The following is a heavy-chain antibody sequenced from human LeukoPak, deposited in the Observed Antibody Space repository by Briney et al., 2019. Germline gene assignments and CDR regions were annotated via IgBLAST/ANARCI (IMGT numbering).Heavy chain of an antibody. J-gene: IGHJ4*02. CDR3: AVYYYDSSGYMS. Sequence: SVKVSSKASGGTFSSYAISWVRQAPGQGLEWMGGIIPIFGTANYAQKFQGRVTITTDESTSTAYMELSSLRSEDTAVYYCAVYYYDSSGYMSWGQGTLVTVSS. CDR2: IIPIFGTA. CDR1: GGTFSSYA. V-gene: IGHV1-69*05. D-gene: IGHD3-22*01.